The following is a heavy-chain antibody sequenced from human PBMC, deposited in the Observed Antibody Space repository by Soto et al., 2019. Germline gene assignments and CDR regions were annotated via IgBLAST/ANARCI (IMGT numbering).Heavy chain of an antibody. CDR1: GGSISSGGYS. V-gene: IGHV4-30-2*01. Sequence: ASETLSLTCAVSGGSISSGGYSWSWIRQPPGKGLEWIGHIYHSGSTYYNPSLKSRVTMSVDTSKNQFSLKLTSVTAVDAAVYNCAKEPVGPDWYFDLWGRGTLVTVSS. CDR2: IYHSGST. J-gene: IGHJ2*01. CDR3: AKEPVGPDWYFDL.